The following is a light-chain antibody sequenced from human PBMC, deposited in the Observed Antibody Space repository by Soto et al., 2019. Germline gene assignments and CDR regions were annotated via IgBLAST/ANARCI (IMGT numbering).Light chain of an antibody. Sequence: DIQMTQSPSSLSASVGDRVTIACRASQSISTYLNWYQQKPGKAPKLLIYAASSLQSGVPSRFSGSGSGTDFTLTISGLQPEECATYYCQQSYNTPRTFGQGTKVEIK. V-gene: IGKV1-39*01. CDR1: QSISTY. J-gene: IGKJ1*01. CDR3: QQSYNTPRT. CDR2: AAS.